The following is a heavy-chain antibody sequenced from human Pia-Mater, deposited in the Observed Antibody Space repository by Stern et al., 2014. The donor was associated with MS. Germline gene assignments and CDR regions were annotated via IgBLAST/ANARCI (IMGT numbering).Heavy chain of an antibody. Sequence: VQLVESGPGLVKPSETLSLTCTVSGGSISSSSYYWGWIRQPPGKGLEWVGSIYYSGSTSYNPSLKSRVTISVDTPKNQFSLKLSSVTAADTAVYYCDGYASWVDYWGQGTLVTVSS. D-gene: IGHD5-18*01. CDR1: GGSISSSSYY. CDR2: IYYSGST. J-gene: IGHJ4*02. CDR3: DGYASWVDY. V-gene: IGHV4-39*01.